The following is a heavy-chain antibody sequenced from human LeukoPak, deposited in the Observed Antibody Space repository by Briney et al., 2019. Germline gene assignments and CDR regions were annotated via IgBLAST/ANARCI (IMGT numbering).Heavy chain of an antibody. J-gene: IGHJ4*02. Sequence: PPETLSLTCAVYGGSFSGYYWSWIRQPPGQGLEWIGEINHSGSTNYNPSLKSRVTISVDTSKNQFFLKLSSVTAADTAVYYCARGSVRGSGAAFDYWGQGTLVTVSS. CDR2: INHSGST. V-gene: IGHV4-34*01. CDR3: ARGSVRGSGAAFDY. CDR1: GGSFSGYY. D-gene: IGHD3-10*01.